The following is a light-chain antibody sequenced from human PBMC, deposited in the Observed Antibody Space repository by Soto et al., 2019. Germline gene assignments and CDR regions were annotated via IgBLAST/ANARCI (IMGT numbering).Light chain of an antibody. Sequence: QSALTQPASVSGSPGQSITISCTGTSSDVGSYNLVSWYQQHPGKAPKLMIYEGSKRPSGVSNRFSGSKSGNKASLTISGLQAEDEADYYCCSYAGSSTWVFGGGTKVTVL. CDR3: CSYAGSSTWV. J-gene: IGLJ3*02. V-gene: IGLV2-23*01. CDR1: SSDVGSYNL. CDR2: EGS.